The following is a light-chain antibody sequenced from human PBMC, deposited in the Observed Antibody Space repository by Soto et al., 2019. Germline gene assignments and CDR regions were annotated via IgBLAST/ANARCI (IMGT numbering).Light chain of an antibody. CDR1: SSNIGSKT. V-gene: IGLV1-44*01. Sequence: QSVLTQPPSASGTPGQRVTISCSGSSSNIGSKTVNWYQQLPGTAPKLLIYSNNQRPSGVPDRFSGSKSGTSASLAISGLQSEDEDDYYCAAWDYSLNGVVFGGGTKLTVL. CDR2: SNN. J-gene: IGLJ2*01. CDR3: AAWDYSLNGVV.